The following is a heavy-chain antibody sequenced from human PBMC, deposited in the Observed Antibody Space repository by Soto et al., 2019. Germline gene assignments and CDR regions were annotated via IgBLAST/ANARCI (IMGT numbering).Heavy chain of an antibody. CDR2: ITPIYPTT. D-gene: IGHD5-18*01. Sequence: SVKVSCKASGGTFYTYTFSWVRQAPGQGLEWMGSITPIYPTTNYAERFQGRLTITADGFTHTAYMDLPSLTSEDTAVYYCARIPRYSFPTSDDLDSWGQGTLVTVSS. CDR1: GGTFYTYT. J-gene: IGHJ4*02. V-gene: IGHV1-69*13. CDR3: ARIPRYSFPTSDDLDS.